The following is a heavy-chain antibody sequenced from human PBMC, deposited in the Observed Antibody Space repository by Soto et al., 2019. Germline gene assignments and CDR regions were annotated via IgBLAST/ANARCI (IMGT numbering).Heavy chain of an antibody. CDR3: ARVGYSSTGTTLHFHGLDV. Sequence: ASVKVSCKTSGYNFTSHYIHWVRQAPGQRLESMGIIYPRGGSTIYAQKFQGKVTMTRDTSTHTLYMELSSLRSEDTAIYYCARVGYSSTGTTLHFHGLDVWGQGTTITVSS. V-gene: IGHV1-46*01. D-gene: IGHD3-22*01. J-gene: IGHJ6*02. CDR2: IYPRGGST. CDR1: GYNFTSHY.